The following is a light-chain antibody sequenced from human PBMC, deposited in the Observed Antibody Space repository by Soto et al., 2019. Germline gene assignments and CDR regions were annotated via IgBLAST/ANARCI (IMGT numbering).Light chain of an antibody. CDR3: QQTYTSVAT. V-gene: IGKV1-39*01. Sequence: DIQVTQSPSSLSASVGDSVTLSCQTSQRVDSYIHWYQHQSGKPPKLLIYAASTLQDGVPSRFSGGGSGTACSLIITGLQPGDSATYYCQQTYTSVATFGQGTKV. J-gene: IGKJ1*01. CDR1: QRVDSY. CDR2: AAS.